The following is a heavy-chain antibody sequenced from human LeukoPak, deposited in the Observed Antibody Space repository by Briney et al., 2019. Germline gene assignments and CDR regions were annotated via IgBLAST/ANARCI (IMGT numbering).Heavy chain of an antibody. J-gene: IGHJ4*02. CDR1: GGTFSSYA. D-gene: IGHD6-13*01. Sequence: GASVKVSCKASGGTFSSYAVSWAWQAPGQGLEWMGGFIPIFGTAKYAQRFQGRVTITADESTSTAYMELNSLRSEDTAVYYCAIALYSSNWYFIHWGQGTLVTVSS. V-gene: IGHV1-69*13. CDR2: FIPIFGTA. CDR3: AIALYSSNWYFIH.